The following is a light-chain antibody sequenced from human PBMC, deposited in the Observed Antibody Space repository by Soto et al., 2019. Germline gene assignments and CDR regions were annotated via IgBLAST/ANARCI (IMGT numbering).Light chain of an antibody. CDR1: QGISSY. V-gene: IGKV1-9*01. J-gene: IGKJ1*01. CDR2: AAS. Sequence: DLKIAESGSSLAVAVRGSVTITSRASQGISSYLARYQQNPGKAPKLLIYAASTLQSGVPSRFSGSGFGTEFTLTLRSLQPDDSATHIYVGDRSHFGRFGEGTRVDIK. CDR3: VGDRSHFGR.